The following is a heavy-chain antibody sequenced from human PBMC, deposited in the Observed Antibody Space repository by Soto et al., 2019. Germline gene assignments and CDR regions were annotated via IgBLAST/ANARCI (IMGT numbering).Heavy chain of an antibody. CDR3: AKGRGRIVVVTAIDY. CDR2: ISYDGSNK. V-gene: IGHV3-30*18. Sequence: GGSLRLSCAASGFTFSSYGMHWVRQAPGKGLEWVAVISYDGSNKYYADSVKGRFTISRDNSKNTLYLQMNSLRAEDTAVYYCAKGRGRIVVVTAIDYWGQGTLVTVSS. CDR1: GFTFSSYG. D-gene: IGHD2-21*02. J-gene: IGHJ4*02.